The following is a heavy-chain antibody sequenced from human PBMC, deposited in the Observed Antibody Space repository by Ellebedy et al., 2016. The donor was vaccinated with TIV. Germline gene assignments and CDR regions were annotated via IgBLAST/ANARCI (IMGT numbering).Heavy chain of an antibody. V-gene: IGHV4-4*02. D-gene: IGHD3-10*01. Sequence: SETLSLTCAVSEDYTTRINWWTWVRQPPGKGLEWIGEISHTGSTNSNPSLKSRLTLSVDESKNQFSLKLTSVTAADTAIYYCACLPDSRVGFVDIPMVWGRWGPGTLVTVSA. CDR3: ACLPDSRVGFVDIPMVWGR. CDR2: ISHTGST. J-gene: IGHJ4*02. CDR1: EDYTTRINW.